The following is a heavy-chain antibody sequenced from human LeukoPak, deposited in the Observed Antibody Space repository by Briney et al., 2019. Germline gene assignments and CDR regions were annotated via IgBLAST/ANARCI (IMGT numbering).Heavy chain of an antibody. CDR2: IYYSGST. CDR3: ARLIRYGSGSYYNVDY. D-gene: IGHD3-10*01. J-gene: IGHJ4*02. CDR1: GGSISSYY. Sequence: MPSETLSLTCTVSGGSISSYYWSWIRQPPGKGLEWIGYIYYSGSTNYNPSPKSRVTISVDTSKNQFSLKLSSVTAADTAVYYCARLIRYGSGSYYNVDYWGQGTLVTVSS. V-gene: IGHV4-59*08.